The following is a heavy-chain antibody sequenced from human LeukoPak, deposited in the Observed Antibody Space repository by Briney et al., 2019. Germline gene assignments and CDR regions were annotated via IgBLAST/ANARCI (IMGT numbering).Heavy chain of an antibody. CDR1: GVSISSHY. CDR2: SDHSGST. J-gene: IGHJ6*02. Sequence: SETLSLTCTVSGVSISSHYWSWIRQPPEKGLEWIGCSDHSGSTNYNPSLKRRISISVDTSKKQFYLKLRSVTAADTAVYYCATMIRGVINPYGMDVWGPGSTASVSS. CDR3: ATMIRGVINPYGMDV. V-gene: IGHV4-59*11. D-gene: IGHD3-10*01.